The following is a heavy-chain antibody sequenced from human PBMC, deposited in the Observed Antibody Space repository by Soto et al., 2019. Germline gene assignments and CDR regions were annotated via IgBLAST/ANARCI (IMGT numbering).Heavy chain of an antibody. CDR1: GDSVTSHY. D-gene: IGHD1-1*01. J-gene: IGHJ4*02. Sequence: SETLSLTCSFSGDSVTSHYLTWIRQSPEKGLEWIAYMHYTGFSHYNPSLKSRLTISIDRSKNQFTLQLTSVTVADTAVYYCAPSSGNAGYTYWGQGTRVTVSS. CDR3: APSSGNAGYTY. V-gene: IGHV4-59*02. CDR2: MHYTGFS.